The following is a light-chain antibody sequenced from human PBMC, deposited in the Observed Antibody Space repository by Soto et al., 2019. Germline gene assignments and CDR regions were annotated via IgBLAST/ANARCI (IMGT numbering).Light chain of an antibody. Sequence: QSALTQPASVSGSPGQSITIPCTGTSSDIGGYKYVSWYEQHPGKAPKLMIYDVSSRPSGVSDRFSGSKSGNTASLTISGLHAEDDADYYCSSYTTSGALVVFGGGTKVTVL. J-gene: IGLJ2*01. V-gene: IGLV2-14*01. CDR3: SSYTTSGALVV. CDR2: DVS. CDR1: SSDIGGYKY.